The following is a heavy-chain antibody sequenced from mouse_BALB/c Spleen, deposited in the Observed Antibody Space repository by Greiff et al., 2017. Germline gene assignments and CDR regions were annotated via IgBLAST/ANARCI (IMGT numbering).Heavy chain of an antibody. V-gene: IGHV5-9-4*01. CDR2: ISSGGSYT. J-gene: IGHJ4*01. D-gene: IGHD2-4*01. Sequence: QVVESGGGLVKPGGSLKLSCAASGFTFSSYAMSWVRQSPEKRLEWVAEISSGGSYTYYPDTVTGRFTISRDNAKNTLYLEMSSLRSEDTAMYYCARNYDYDVDYAMDYWGQGTSVTVSS. CDR3: ARNYDYDVDYAMDY. CDR1: GFTFSSYA.